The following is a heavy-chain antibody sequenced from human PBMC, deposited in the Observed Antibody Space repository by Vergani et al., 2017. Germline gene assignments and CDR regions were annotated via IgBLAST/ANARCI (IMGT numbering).Heavy chain of an antibody. V-gene: IGHV1-2*02. CDR3: ARVRSYYYGSGSYYPYLPFATGPDY. J-gene: IGHJ4*02. D-gene: IGHD3-10*01. CDR2: INPNSGGT. CDR1: GYTFTGYY. Sequence: QVQLVQSGAEVKKPGASVKVSCKASGYTFTGYYMNWVRQAPGQGLEWMGWINPNSGGTNYAQKFQGRVTMTRDTSISTAYMELSRLRSDDTAVYYCARVRSYYYGSGSYYPYLPFATGPDYWGQGTLVTVSS.